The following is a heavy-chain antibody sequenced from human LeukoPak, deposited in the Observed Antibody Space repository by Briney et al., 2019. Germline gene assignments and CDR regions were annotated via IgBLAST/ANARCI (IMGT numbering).Heavy chain of an antibody. J-gene: IGHJ4*02. CDR1: GYTFTDYY. CDR2: INPSIGGT. Sequence: GASVKVSCKASGYTFTDYYLHWVRQAPGQGLEWMGWINPSIGGTNFAQKFQGRVTMTRDTSISTAYMELSGLRSDDTAVYYCAREVGDLKYYFDYWGQGTLVTVSS. V-gene: IGHV1-2*02. CDR3: AREVGDLKYYFDY. D-gene: IGHD2-21*02.